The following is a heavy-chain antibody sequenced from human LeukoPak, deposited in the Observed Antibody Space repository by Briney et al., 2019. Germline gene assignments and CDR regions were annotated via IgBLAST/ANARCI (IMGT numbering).Heavy chain of an antibody. CDR2: IYYSGST. V-gene: IGHV4-39*07. Sequence: SETLSLTCTVSGGSISSSSYYWGWIRQPPGKGLEWIGSIYYSGSTYYNPSLKSRVTISVDTSKNQFSLKLSSVTAADTAVYYCARTRGYFDWLVDYWGQGTLVTVSS. CDR1: GGSISSSSYY. D-gene: IGHD3-9*01. CDR3: ARTRGYFDWLVDY. J-gene: IGHJ4*02.